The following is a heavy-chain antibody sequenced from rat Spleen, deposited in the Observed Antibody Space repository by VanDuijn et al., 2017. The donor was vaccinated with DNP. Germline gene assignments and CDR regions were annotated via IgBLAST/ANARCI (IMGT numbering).Heavy chain of an antibody. Sequence: EVQLQESGPGLVKPSQSLSLTCSVTGYSITSNFRWTWIRKFPGNTLEWMGYIDNAGSTNYNPSLKSRFSITRDTSKNQFFLQVNSVRNEDTATYYCAIQLGVFDYWGQGVMVIISS. CDR3: AIQLGVFDY. CDR1: GYSITSNFR. CDR2: IDNAGST. V-gene: IGHV3-3*01. J-gene: IGHJ2*01. D-gene: IGHD5-1*01.